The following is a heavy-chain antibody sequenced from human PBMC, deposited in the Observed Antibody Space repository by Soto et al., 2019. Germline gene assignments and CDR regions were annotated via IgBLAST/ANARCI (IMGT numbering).Heavy chain of an antibody. J-gene: IGHJ4*02. V-gene: IGHV3-21*01. Sequence: PWGSLRLSCTVSGFPFNNYGINWVRQAPGKGLEWVSSVSKSDYTYYSDSVQGRFTISRDNAKNSVSLQMNTLRVEDTAVYYCAREDSIIIPAVSDFWGQGTLVTISS. CDR3: AREDSIIIPAVSDF. CDR1: GFPFNNYG. D-gene: IGHD2-2*01. CDR2: VSKSDYT.